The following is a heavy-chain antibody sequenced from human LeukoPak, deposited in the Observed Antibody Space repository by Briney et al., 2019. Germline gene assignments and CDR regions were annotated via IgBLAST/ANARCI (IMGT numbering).Heavy chain of an antibody. Sequence: PSETLSLTCTVSGGSISSGSYYWSWIRQPAGKGLEWIGRIYTSGSTNYNPSLKSRVTISVDRSKNQFSLKLSSVTVADTAVYYCARAAPTAAAPEYYLDYWGQGTLVTVSS. D-gene: IGHD6-13*01. V-gene: IGHV4-61*02. J-gene: IGHJ4*02. CDR3: ARAAPTAAAPEYYLDY. CDR2: IYTSGST. CDR1: GGSISSGSYY.